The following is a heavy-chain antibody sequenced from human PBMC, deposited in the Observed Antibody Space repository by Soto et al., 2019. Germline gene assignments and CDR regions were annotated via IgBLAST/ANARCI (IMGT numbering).Heavy chain of an antibody. D-gene: IGHD4-4*01. CDR3: ARSRDGYSFYFYYGMDG. Sequence: PGGSLRLSCEGSTYTFSSHAMSWVRQAPGKGLEWVSTVNNNGDKTYYAGSVKGRFTISRDNSKNTLNLQMNSLRVEDTAIYYCARSRDGYSFYFYYGMDGWGQGTTVTVSS. CDR1: TYTFSSHA. CDR2: VNNNGDKT. J-gene: IGHJ6*02. V-gene: IGHV3-23*01.